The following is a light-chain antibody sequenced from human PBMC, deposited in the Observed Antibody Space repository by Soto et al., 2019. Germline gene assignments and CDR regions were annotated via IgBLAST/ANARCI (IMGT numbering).Light chain of an antibody. Sequence: QSVLTQPPSVSGAPGQRVTISCTGSSSNIGAGYDVHWYQQLPGTAPKLLIYGNSNRPSGVPDRFSGSKSGTSASLAITGPRGEDEGDYYVQSNDSSLGGWVFGGGPKVTVL. CDR1: SSNIGAGYD. CDR2: GNS. CDR3: QSNDSSLGGWV. J-gene: IGLJ3*02. V-gene: IGLV1-40*01.